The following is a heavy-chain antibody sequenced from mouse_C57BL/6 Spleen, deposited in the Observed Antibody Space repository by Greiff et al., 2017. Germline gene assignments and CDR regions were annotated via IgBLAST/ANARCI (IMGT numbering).Heavy chain of an antibody. Sequence: QVQLQQPGAELVRPGSSVKLSCKASGYTFTSYWMHWVKQRPIQGLEWIGNIDPSDSETHYNQKFKDKATLTVDKSSSTAYMQLSSLTSEDSAVYYCARGPTVVPYFDYWGQGTTLTVSS. D-gene: IGHD1-1*01. J-gene: IGHJ2*01. V-gene: IGHV1-52*01. CDR1: GYTFTSYW. CDR2: IDPSDSET. CDR3: ARGPTVVPYFDY.